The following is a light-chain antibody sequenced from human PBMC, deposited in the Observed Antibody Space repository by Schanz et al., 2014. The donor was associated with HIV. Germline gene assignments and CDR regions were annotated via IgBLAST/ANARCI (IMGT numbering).Light chain of an antibody. CDR1: QIISTS. CDR3: QQYGSSPPVT. Sequence: EAVLTQSPATLSVYPGERVTLSCRTTQIISTSLAWYQQRPGQPPRLLLYGASSRATGIPDRFSGSGSGTDFTLTISRLEPEDFAVYYCQQYGSSPPVTFGGGTKVEIK. J-gene: IGKJ4*01. V-gene: IGKV3-20*01. CDR2: GAS.